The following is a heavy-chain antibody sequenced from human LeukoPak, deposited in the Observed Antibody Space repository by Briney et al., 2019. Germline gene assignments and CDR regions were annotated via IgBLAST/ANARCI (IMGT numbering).Heavy chain of an antibody. CDR1: GYTFSSYW. D-gene: IGHD6-6*01. V-gene: IGHV3-7*04. CDR3: ARDVRPDY. J-gene: IGHJ4*02. CDR2: IKQDGTEK. Sequence: GGSLRLSCAASGYTFSSYWMSWVRQAPGEGLEWVANIKQDGTEKYYMDSVKGRFSISRNNAKNSLYLQMNALRAEDTAVYYCARDVRPDYWGQGTLVTVST.